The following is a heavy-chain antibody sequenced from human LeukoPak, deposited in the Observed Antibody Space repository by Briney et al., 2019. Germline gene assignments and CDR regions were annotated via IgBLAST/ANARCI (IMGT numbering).Heavy chain of an antibody. J-gene: IGHJ5*02. Sequence: SETLSLTCAVYGGSFSTYYRSWIRQPPGKGLEWIGEINHSGSTNYNPSLKSQVTISVDTSKNQFSLKLSSVTAADTAVYYCASTGDSSSSNWFAPWGQGTLVTVSS. V-gene: IGHV4-34*01. CDR2: INHSGST. D-gene: IGHD6-13*01. CDR3: ASTGDSSSSNWFAP. CDR1: GGSFSTYY.